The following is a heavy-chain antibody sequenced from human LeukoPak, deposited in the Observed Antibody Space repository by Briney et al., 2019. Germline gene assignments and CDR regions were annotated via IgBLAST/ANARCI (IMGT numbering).Heavy chain of an antibody. D-gene: IGHD6-13*01. Sequence: GESLKISCKGSGYSFTSCWIGWVRQMPGKGLEWMGIIYPGDSDTRYSPSFQGQVTISADKSISTAYLQWSSLKASDTAMYYCARRPAYSSSSNGMDVWGQGTTVTVSS. V-gene: IGHV5-51*01. CDR2: IYPGDSDT. CDR1: GYSFTSCW. CDR3: ARRPAYSSSSNGMDV. J-gene: IGHJ6*02.